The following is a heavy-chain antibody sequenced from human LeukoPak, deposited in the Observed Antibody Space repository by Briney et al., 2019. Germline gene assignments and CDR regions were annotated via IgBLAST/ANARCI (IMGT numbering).Heavy chain of an antibody. V-gene: IGHV4-61*02. CDR1: GGSISSGSYY. J-gene: IGHJ4*02. D-gene: IGHD1-26*01. CDR2: IYTSGSS. CDR3: ARAIEVGAMTPFDY. Sequence: SETLSLTCTVSGGSISSGSYYWTWIRQPAGKGLELIGRIYTSGSSSYNPSLKSRVTISVDTSKNQFSLKLTSVTAADTAVYYCARAIEVGAMTPFDYWGQGTLVTVSS.